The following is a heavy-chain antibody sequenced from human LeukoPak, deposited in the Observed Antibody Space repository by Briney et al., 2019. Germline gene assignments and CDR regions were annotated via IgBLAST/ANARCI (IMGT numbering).Heavy chain of an antibody. CDR3: ARVIEAPYYDSSGVFDY. CDR2: ISSSSSYI. J-gene: IGHJ4*02. CDR1: GFTFGSYS. Sequence: GGSLRLSCAASGFTFGSYSMNWVRQAPGKGLEWVSSISSSSSYIYYADSVKGRFTISRDNAKNSLYLQMNSLRAEDTAVYYCARVIEAPYYDSSGVFDYWGQGTLVTVSS. V-gene: IGHV3-21*01. D-gene: IGHD3-22*01.